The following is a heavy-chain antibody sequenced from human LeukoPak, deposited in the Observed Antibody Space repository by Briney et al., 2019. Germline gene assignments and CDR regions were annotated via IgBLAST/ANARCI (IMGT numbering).Heavy chain of an antibody. Sequence: SETLSLTCTLSGGSISSSSYYWGWIRQPPRKGLEWIGIIYYSGSTYYNPSLKSRLTISVDTSKNQFSLKLSSVTATDTAVYYCARRGYCSSTSCYEYWFDPWGQGTLVTVSS. CDR1: GGSISSSSYY. CDR2: IYYSGST. D-gene: IGHD2-2*01. V-gene: IGHV4-39*01. J-gene: IGHJ5*02. CDR3: ARRGYCSSTSCYEYWFDP.